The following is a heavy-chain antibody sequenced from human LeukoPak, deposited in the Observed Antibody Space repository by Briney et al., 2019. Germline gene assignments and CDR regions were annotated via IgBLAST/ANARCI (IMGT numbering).Heavy chain of an antibody. J-gene: IGHJ4*02. CDR1: GGSISSSAYY. Sequence: SETLSLTCTVSGGSISSSAYYWSWVRQSPGKGLQWMGTIDYRGSAYYSPSLKSRVTISVDTSKNQFSLKLSSVTAADTAVYYCAAPEAMGHFDYWGQGTLVTVSS. CDR2: IDYRGSA. D-gene: IGHD5-18*01. CDR3: AAPEAMGHFDY. V-gene: IGHV4-39*07.